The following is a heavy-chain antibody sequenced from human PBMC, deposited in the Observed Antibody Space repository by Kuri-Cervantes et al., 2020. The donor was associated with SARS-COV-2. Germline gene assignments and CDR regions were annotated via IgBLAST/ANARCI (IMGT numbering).Heavy chain of an antibody. CDR2: ISYDGSNK. CDR1: GFTFSSYA. Sequence: GESLKISCAASGFTFSSYAMHWVRQAPGKGLEWVAVISYDGSNKYYAGSVKGRFTISRDNSKNTLHLQMNSLRAEDTAVYYCANELPSYAFDIWGQGTMVTVSS. J-gene: IGHJ3*02. V-gene: IGHV3-30-3*02. D-gene: IGHD1-26*01. CDR3: ANELPSYAFDI.